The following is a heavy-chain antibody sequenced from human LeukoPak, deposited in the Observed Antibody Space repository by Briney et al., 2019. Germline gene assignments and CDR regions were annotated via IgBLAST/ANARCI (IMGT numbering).Heavy chain of an antibody. CDR1: GFTFSSYS. D-gene: IGHD6-19*01. Sequence: GGPLRLSCAASGFTFSSYSMNWVRQARGKGLEWVSSIRSSSSYIYYAHSVKGRFTISRDNSKNMLYVQMNTLGAEDTAVSYCARSYGSASYFFVYWGQGTPVTVSS. CDR2: IRSSSSYI. J-gene: IGHJ4*02. V-gene: IGHV3-21*04. CDR3: ARSYGSASYFFVY.